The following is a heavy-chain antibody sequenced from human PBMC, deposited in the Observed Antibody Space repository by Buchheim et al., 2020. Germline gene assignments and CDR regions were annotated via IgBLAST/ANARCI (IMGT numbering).Heavy chain of an antibody. J-gene: IGHJ6*02. CDR3: ARGSLELLYYGMDV. CDR1: GFTVSSNY. CDR2: IYSGGRT. Sequence: EVQLVESGGGLVQPGGSLRLSCAASGFTVSSNYMSWVRQAPGKGMEWVSVIYSGGRTYYADSVKGRFTISTDNCTNTLLLQMNSLRAEDTAVYYCARGSLELLYYGMDVWGQGTT. V-gene: IGHV3-66*02. D-gene: IGHD1-26*01.